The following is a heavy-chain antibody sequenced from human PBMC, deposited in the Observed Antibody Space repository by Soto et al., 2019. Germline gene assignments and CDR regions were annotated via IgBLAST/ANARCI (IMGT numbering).Heavy chain of an antibody. Sequence: SETLSLTCSFSGCTSNNYYWSWIRQPPGRGPEWIACIQNGGGSNYNPSLKSRVTTSVDTPKNQFSLNLRSVTAADTAVYYCARQVVDYYDSSGPIDYWGQGTLVTVSS. CDR2: IQNGGGS. CDR1: GCTSNNYY. J-gene: IGHJ4*02. D-gene: IGHD3-22*01. CDR3: ARQVVDYYDSSGPIDY. V-gene: IGHV4-59*08.